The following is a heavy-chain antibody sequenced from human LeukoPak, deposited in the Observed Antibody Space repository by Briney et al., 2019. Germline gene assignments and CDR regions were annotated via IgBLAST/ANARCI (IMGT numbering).Heavy chain of an antibody. CDR1: GGSVSSSY. CDR2: FYYSGST. J-gene: IGHJ2*01. D-gene: IGHD6-19*01. Sequence: SETLSLTCTVSGGSVSSSYWSWIRQPPGKGLEWIGYFYYSGSTNYNPSLMSRVTISVDTSKNQFSLKLSSVTAADTAVHYCARMYSSGWHFDLWGRGTLVTVSS. CDR3: ARMYSSGWHFDL. V-gene: IGHV4-59*02.